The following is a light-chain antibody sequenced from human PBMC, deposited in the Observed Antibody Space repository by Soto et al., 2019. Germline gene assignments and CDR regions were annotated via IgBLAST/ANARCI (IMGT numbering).Light chain of an antibody. J-gene: IGLJ3*02. Sequence: QSALTQPPSASGSPGQSVTISCTGTSSDVGGYNLVSWYQQHPGKAPKLMIYEVSKRPSGVPDRFSGSKSGNTASLTVSGLQAEDEADYFCSSHGGGNNWGVFGGGTKVTVL. CDR2: EVS. CDR3: SSHGGGNNWGV. CDR1: SSDVGGYNL. V-gene: IGLV2-8*01.